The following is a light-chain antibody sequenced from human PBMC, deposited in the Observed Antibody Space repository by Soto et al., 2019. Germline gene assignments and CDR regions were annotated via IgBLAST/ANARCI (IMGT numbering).Light chain of an antibody. CDR2: WAS. J-gene: IGKJ5*01. CDR3: QQYYSTIT. Sequence: DIVMTQSPDSLAVSLGERATINCRSSQSLLYFSNNKNYLAWYQQKPGQPPKLLIYWASTRESGVPDRFSGSGSGTDFTLTISSLQAEDVAVYYCQQYYSTITFGQGTRLETK. CDR1: QSLLYFSNNKNY. V-gene: IGKV4-1*01.